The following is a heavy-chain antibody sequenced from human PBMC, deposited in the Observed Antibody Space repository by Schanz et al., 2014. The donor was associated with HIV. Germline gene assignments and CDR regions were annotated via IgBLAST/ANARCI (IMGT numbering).Heavy chain of an antibody. CDR3: AKPEYDSRGNSQSHFDY. CDR2: ISESGGRT. CDR1: GFTFNSYG. J-gene: IGHJ4*02. Sequence: EGQLVESGGGVVQPGRSLRLSCAASGFTFNSYGMHWVRQAPGKGLEWVSSISESGGRTYYADSVNGRFTISRDNSKNTLYLQMTTLRTEDTAVYYCAKPEYDSRGNSQSHFDYWGQGTLVTVSS. V-gene: IGHV3-23*04. D-gene: IGHD3-22*01.